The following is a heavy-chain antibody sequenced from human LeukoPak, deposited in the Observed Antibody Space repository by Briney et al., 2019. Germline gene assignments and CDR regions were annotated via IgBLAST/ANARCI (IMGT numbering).Heavy chain of an antibody. D-gene: IGHD1-20*01. J-gene: IGHJ5*02. CDR3: ARDNWNDAPGGFDP. V-gene: IGHV3-21*01. CDR2: ITRSSTST. CDR1: DFTFSSYS. Sequence: TGESLTLSCAASDFTFSSYSMNWVRNAPGKGQDRVSSITRSSTSTYYTDSVRGRFTISRDNAKNSLYLQMNSLRAEDTAVYYCARDNWNDAPGGFDPWGQGTLVTVSS.